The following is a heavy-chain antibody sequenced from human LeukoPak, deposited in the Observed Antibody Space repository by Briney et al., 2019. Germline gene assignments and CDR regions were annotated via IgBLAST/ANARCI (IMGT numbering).Heavy chain of an antibody. CDR2: INPNSGGT. D-gene: IGHD1-1*01. CDR3: ARGPRHWNDHSDAFDI. CDR1: GYTFTGYY. J-gene: IGHJ3*02. V-gene: IGHV1-2*02. Sequence: GASVKVSCKASGYTFTGYYMHWVRQAPGQGLEWMGWINPNSGGTNYAQKLQGRVTMTRDTSISTAYMELSRLRSDDTAVYYCARGPRHWNDHSDAFDIWGQGTMVTVSS.